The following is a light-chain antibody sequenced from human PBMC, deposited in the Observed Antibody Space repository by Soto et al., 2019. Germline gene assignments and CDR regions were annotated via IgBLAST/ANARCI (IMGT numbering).Light chain of an antibody. CDR1: QSVRSSY. J-gene: IGKJ4*01. Sequence: EIVLTQSPGTLSLSPGGRATLSCRASQSVRSSYLAWYQQRPGQAPRLLIFGASFRATGIPDRFSGSGSGXXXXXXXSRLEPEDFAVYYCQHYGSPLTFGGGTKV. CDR2: GAS. CDR3: QHYGSPLT. V-gene: IGKV3-20*01.